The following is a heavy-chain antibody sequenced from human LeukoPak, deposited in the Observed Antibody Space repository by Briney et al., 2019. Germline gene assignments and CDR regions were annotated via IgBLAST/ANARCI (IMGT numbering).Heavy chain of an antibody. D-gene: IGHD3-16*01. CDR2: IIPIFGTA. V-gene: IGHV1-69*13. CDR3: TTRACHAGGCSSSFYYYYGLHF. Sequence: ASVKVSWKASGNSISNYAVSWVRQAPGQGFEWMGGIIPIFGTADYAQKFQGRVTITADQSTSTTYMALSSLKSEDTATYYCTTRACHAGGCSSSFYYYYGLHFWGQGTTVSVSS. CDR1: GNSISNYA. J-gene: IGHJ6*02.